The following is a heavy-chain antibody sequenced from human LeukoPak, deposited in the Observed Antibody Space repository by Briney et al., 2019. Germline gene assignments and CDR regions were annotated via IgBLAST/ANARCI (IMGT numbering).Heavy chain of an antibody. CDR3: ARDKPSSGFNDY. CDR1: GFTFSSYS. V-gene: IGHV3-21*01. CDR2: IRSSSSYI. D-gene: IGHD3-22*01. Sequence: GGSLRLSCAASGFTFSSYSMNWVRQAPGKGLEWVSSIRSSSSYIYYADSVKGRFTISRDNAKNSLYLQMNSLRAEDTAVYYCARDKPSSGFNDYWGQGTLVAVSS. J-gene: IGHJ4*02.